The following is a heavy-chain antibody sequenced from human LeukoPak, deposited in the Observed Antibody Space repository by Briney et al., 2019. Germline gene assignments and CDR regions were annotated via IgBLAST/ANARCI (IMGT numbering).Heavy chain of an antibody. D-gene: IGHD6-13*01. CDR2: IGAYNGDT. CDR3: ARDQQLGRNWFDP. J-gene: IGHJ5*02. CDR1: GYTFTDYG. Sequence: ASVKVSCKASGYTFTDYGISWVRQAPGQGLEWMGWIGAYNGDTNYVQKLQGRVTMTRDMSTSTVYMELSSLRSEDTAVYYCARDQQLGRNWFDPWGQGTLVTASS. V-gene: IGHV1-18*01.